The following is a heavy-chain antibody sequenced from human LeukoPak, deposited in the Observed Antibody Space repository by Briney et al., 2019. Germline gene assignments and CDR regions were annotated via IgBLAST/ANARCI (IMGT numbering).Heavy chain of an antibody. J-gene: IGHJ4*02. V-gene: IGHV1-2*02. CDR3: ARSRISAPVDY. CDR2: INTHSGST. CDR1: GYTFTDYY. Sequence: GASVKVSCKASGYTFTDYYMHWVRQAPGQGLEWMGWINTHSGSTSYAQKFQGRVTMTRDTSISTGFMELKSLGSDDTAVYYCARSRISAPVDYWGQGTLVTVSS. D-gene: IGHD6-6*01.